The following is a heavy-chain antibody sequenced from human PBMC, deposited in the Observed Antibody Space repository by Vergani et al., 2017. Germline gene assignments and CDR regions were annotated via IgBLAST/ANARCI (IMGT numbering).Heavy chain of an antibody. D-gene: IGHD6-19*01. Sequence: EVQLVESGGGLVKPGGSLRLSCAASGFTLSSYSMNWVRQAPGKGLVWVSSISSSSSYIYYADSVKGRFTISRDNAKNSLYLQMNSLRAEDTAVYYCARDYEAEQWLASTSWFDAWSQGTLVTVSS. J-gene: IGHJ5*02. CDR1: GFTLSSYS. CDR2: ISSSSSYI. CDR3: ARDYEAEQWLASTSWFDA. V-gene: IGHV3-21*01.